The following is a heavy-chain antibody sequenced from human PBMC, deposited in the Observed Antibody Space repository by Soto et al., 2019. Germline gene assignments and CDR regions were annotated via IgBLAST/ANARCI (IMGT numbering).Heavy chain of an antibody. D-gene: IGHD1-26*01. CDR3: ACPRIVGATTYYYYYGMDV. V-gene: IGHV1-2*02. CDR2: INPNSGGT. CDR1: GYTFTGYY. J-gene: IGHJ6*02. Sequence: GASVKVSFKASGYTFTGYYMHWVRQAPGQGLEWMGWINPNSGGTNYAQKFQGRVTMTRDTSISTAYMELSRLRSDDTAVYYCACPRIVGATTYYYYYGMDVWGQGTTVTVSS.